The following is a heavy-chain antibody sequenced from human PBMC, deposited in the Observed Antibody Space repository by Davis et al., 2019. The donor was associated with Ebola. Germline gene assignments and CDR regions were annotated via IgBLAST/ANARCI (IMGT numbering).Heavy chain of an antibody. V-gene: IGHV3-74*01. CDR2: INSDWSST. J-gene: IGHJ6*02. D-gene: IGHD6-13*01. Sequence: GESLKISCAASGFTFSSYCMHWVRQALGKGLVWVSRINSDWSSTSYADSVKGRFTISRDNAKNTLYLQMNSLRAEDTAVYYCAGGNSRSWYYYYYGMDVWGQGTTVTVSS. CDR1: GFTFSSYC. CDR3: AGGNSRSWYYYYYGMDV.